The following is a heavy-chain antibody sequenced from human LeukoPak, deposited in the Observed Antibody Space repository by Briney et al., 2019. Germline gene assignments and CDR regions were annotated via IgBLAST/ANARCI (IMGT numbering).Heavy chain of an antibody. V-gene: IGHV1-69*13. CDR1: GGTFSSYA. CDR3: ARDGGGNLGRQLVHYYYYYMDV. D-gene: IGHD6-6*01. Sequence: GASVKVSCKASGGTFSSYAISWVRQAPGQGLEWMGGIIPIFGTANYAQKFQGRVTITADESTSTAYMELSSLRSEDTVVYYCARDGGGNLGRQLVHYYYYYMDVWGKGTTVTVSS. CDR2: IIPIFGTA. J-gene: IGHJ6*03.